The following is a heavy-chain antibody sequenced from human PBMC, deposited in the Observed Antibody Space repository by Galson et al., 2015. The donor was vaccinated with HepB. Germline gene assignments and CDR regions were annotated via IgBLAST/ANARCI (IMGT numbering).Heavy chain of an antibody. J-gene: IGHJ4*02. CDR2: IYWDDDK. D-gene: IGHD6-13*01. CDR3: AHSTFSSWSYFFDS. Sequence: PALVKPTQTLTLTCTFSGFSLCTSGVGVGWIRQPPGKALEWLALIYWDDDKRYSPSLKTRLTITKDTSKNQVVLTMTNMDPVDTATYYCAHSTFSSWSYFFDSWGQGTLVTVSS. CDR1: GFSLCTSGVG. V-gene: IGHV2-5*02.